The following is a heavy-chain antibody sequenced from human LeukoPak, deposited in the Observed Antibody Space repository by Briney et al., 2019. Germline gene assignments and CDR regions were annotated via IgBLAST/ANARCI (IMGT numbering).Heavy chain of an antibody. CDR1: GFTVSSNY. J-gene: IGHJ3*02. CDR3: ARSGVYYDSSGERTIGAFDI. Sequence: GGSLRLSCAASGFTVSSNYMSWVRQAPGKGLEWVSVIYSGGSTYYADSVKGRFTISRDNSKNTLYLQMNSLRAEDTAVYYCARSGVYYDSSGERTIGAFDIWGQGAMVTVSS. D-gene: IGHD3-22*01. V-gene: IGHV3-66*01. CDR2: IYSGGST.